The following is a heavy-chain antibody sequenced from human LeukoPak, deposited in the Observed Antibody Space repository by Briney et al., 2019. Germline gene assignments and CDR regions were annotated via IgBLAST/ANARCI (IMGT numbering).Heavy chain of an antibody. CDR1: GYTFTFYY. CDR2: IHPNSGGT. CDR3: ARWGKYYYDSSGYYY. D-gene: IGHD3-22*01. J-gene: IGHJ4*02. V-gene: IGHV1-2*02. Sequence: GASGTVSCSASGYTFTFYYMPWGRQAPGQGLEWMGWIHPNSGGTKYAQRFQGRVTVTRDTSISTVYMELSRLRSDDTAVYYCARWGKYYYDSSGYYYWGQGTLVSVSS.